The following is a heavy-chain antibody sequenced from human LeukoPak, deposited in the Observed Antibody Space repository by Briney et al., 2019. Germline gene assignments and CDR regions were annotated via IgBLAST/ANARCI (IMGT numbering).Heavy chain of an antibody. CDR3: ARPLAVAESEYYYGMDV. J-gene: IGHJ6*02. D-gene: IGHD6-19*01. CDR1: GFTFSSYA. CDR2: ISYDGSNK. V-gene: IGHV3-30*04. Sequence: PGRSLRLSCAASGFTFSSYAMHWVRQAPGKGLEWVAVISYDGSNKYYADSVKGRFTISRDNSKNTLYLQMNSLRAEDTAVYYCARPLAVAESEYYYGMDVWGQGTTVTVSS.